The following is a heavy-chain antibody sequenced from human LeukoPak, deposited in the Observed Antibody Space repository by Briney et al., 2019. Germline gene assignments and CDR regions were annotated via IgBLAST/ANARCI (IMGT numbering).Heavy chain of an antibody. V-gene: IGHV3-74*01. D-gene: IGHD2-2*02. Sequence: GGSLRLPCAASGFTFNSYWMHWVRQVPGKGLVWVSRINTDGSSTSYADSVKGRFTISRDNAKNTLYLQVNSLRAEDTAVYYCARSQYCSSRTSCFTYFDYWGQGTLVTVSS. CDR3: ARSQYCSSRTSCFTYFDY. J-gene: IGHJ4*02. CDR2: INTDGSST. CDR1: GFTFNSYW.